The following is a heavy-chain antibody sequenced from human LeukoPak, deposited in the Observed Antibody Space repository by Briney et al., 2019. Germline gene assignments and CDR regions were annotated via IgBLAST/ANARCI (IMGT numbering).Heavy chain of an antibody. CDR1: GYTFTSYL. CDR2: INPSGVSA. Sequence: ASVKDSCKASGYTFTSYLIHWMRQAPGQGLEWMGIINPSGVSATYAQKLQGRVTLTRDTSTSTVYMDLSSLRSEDTAVYYCARGLGSVRYYVSWGQRTLVTVSS. D-gene: IGHD3-10*01. V-gene: IGHV1-46*01. CDR3: ARGLGSVRYYVS. J-gene: IGHJ5*02.